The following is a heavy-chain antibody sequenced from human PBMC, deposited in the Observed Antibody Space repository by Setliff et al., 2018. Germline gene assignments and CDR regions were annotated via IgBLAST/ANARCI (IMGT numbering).Heavy chain of an antibody. Sequence: GGSLRLSCAASGFTSRNYAMSWVRQAPGKGLEWVSAIASNCFITFCDTWYADSVKGRFTISRDNSKNTLYLQINSLRVEDTAVYYCAKDRRNVLRFKWFDPWGQGTLVTVSS. D-gene: IGHD3-3*01. V-gene: IGHV3-23*01. CDR3: AKDRRNVLRFKWFDP. CDR2: IASNCFIT. CDR1: GFTSRNYA. J-gene: IGHJ5*02.